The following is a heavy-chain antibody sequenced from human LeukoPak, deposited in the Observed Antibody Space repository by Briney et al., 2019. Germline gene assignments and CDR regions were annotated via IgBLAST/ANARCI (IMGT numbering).Heavy chain of an antibody. Sequence: PGGSLRLSCAASGFTFDDYAMHWVRQAPGKGLEWVSGISWNSGSIGYADSVKGRFTISRDNAKNSLYLQMNSLRAEDTALYYCAKDILSDYDSSGYSAFDIWGQGTMVTVSS. CDR2: ISWNSGSI. D-gene: IGHD3-22*01. V-gene: IGHV3-9*01. CDR3: AKDILSDYDSSGYSAFDI. CDR1: GFTFDDYA. J-gene: IGHJ3*02.